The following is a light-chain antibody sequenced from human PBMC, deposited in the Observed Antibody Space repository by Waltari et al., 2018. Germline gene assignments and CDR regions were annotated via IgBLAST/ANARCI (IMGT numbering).Light chain of an antibody. Sequence: SFELTQPSSVSVSPGQTASIPCSGDPLGSKWTSWYQQKAGQSPVLVIYADSERPSGVPGRFSAARSGDTVTLNISGTQDLDEADYYCQTWDSNIFVFGPGTKVTVL. V-gene: IGLV3-1*01. J-gene: IGLJ1*01. CDR2: ADS. CDR1: PLGSKW. CDR3: QTWDSNIFV.